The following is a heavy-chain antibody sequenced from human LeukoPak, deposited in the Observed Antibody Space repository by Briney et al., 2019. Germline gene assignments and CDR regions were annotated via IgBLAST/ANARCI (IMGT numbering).Heavy chain of an antibody. V-gene: IGHV4-34*01. D-gene: IGHD6-19*01. CDR2: GSDGGGT. CDR3: ATPPDSGWYPGAFDI. Sequence: PSETLSLTCAVYGASLNGHYWSWIRQPPGKGLEWIGEGSDGGGTKYNPSLNSRATISADTSKNQFSLKLSPVTAADTAVYSCATPPDSGWYPGAFDIWGQGTMVTVSS. CDR1: GASLNGHY. J-gene: IGHJ3*02.